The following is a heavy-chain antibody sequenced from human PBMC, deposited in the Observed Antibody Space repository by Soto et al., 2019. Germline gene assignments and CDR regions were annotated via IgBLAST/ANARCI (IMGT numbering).Heavy chain of an antibody. Sequence: QVQLVQSGAEVKKPGSSVKVSCKASGGTFSSYAISWVRQAPGQGLEWMGGIIPIFGTANYAQKFQGRVTITADESTNTAYMDQSRVSSDDKVVYYCARDTGDDAFDLWGQGTLVPVS. V-gene: IGHV1-69*12. D-gene: IGHD2-8*02. J-gene: IGHJ3*01. CDR2: IIPIFGTA. CDR3: ARDTGDDAFDL. CDR1: GGTFSSYA.